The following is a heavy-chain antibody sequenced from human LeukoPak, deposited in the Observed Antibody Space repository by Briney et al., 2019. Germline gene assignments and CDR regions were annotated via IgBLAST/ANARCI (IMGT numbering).Heavy chain of an antibody. V-gene: IGHV3-48*01. D-gene: IGHD3-22*01. Sequence: GGSLRLSCAASGFTFNTYTMNWVRQAPGKGLEWVSYISGSSGIIDYADSVRGRFTISRDNAKNSLYLQMNSLRAEDTAVYYCARGGVTVIVVAIWGQGTLVTVSS. CDR3: ARGGVTVIVVAI. J-gene: IGHJ4*02. CDR1: GFTFNTYT. CDR2: ISGSSGII.